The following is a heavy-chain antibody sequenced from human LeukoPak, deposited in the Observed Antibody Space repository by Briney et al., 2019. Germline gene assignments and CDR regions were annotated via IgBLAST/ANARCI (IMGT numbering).Heavy chain of an antibody. J-gene: IGHJ4*02. D-gene: IGHD6-19*01. CDR3: ARGHSSGRDYYFDT. CDR2: ISGYSGST. V-gene: IGHV1-18*01. Sequence: GASVKVSCKTSGYTFATYSINWVRQAPGQGLEWMGWISGYSGSTNYAQKLQGRVTMTTDTSTPTAYMELRSLKSDDTAVYYCARGHSSGRDYYFDTWGQGTLVTVSS. CDR1: GYTFATYS.